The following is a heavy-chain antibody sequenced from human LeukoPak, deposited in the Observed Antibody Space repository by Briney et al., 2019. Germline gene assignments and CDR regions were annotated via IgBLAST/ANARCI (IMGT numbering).Heavy chain of an antibody. CDR2: IRYDGNNK. CDR1: GFTFSSYG. D-gene: IGHD4-17*01. V-gene: IGHV3-30*02. CDR3: AKGYGDLVAFDI. Sequence: PGVSLRLSCAASGFTFSSYGMDWVRQAPGKGLEWVAFIRYDGNNKDYADSVKGRFTISRDNSKNTLFLQMNSLRVEDTAVYYCAKGYGDLVAFDIWGQGTMVTVSS. J-gene: IGHJ3*02.